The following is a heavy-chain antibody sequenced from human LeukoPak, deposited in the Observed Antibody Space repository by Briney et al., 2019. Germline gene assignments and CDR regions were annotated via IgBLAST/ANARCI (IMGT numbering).Heavy chain of an antibody. J-gene: IGHJ4*02. Sequence: PGGSLRLSCAASGFTFSSYSMNWVRQAPGKGLEWVSSISSSSSYIYYADSVKGRFTVSRDNAENSLYLQMNNLRVEDTAVYYCATDRPPHDNTGFLDHWGQGSLVTVSS. D-gene: IGHD3-22*01. CDR3: ATDRPPHDNTGFLDH. CDR1: GFTFSSYS. V-gene: IGHV3-21*01. CDR2: ISSSSSYI.